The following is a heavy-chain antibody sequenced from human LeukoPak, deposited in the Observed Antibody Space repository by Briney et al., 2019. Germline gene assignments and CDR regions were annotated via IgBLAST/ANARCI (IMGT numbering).Heavy chain of an antibody. CDR2: IIPIFGTA. Sequence: SVKVSCKASGGTFSSYAIRWVRQAPGQGLEWMEGIIPIFGTANNAQKFQGRVTITADESTSTAYMELSSLRSEDAAVHYCARGRFLEWLLYHPTFDYWGQGTLVTVSS. J-gene: IGHJ4*02. V-gene: IGHV1-69*13. CDR1: GGTFSSYA. D-gene: IGHD3-3*01. CDR3: ARGRFLEWLLYHPTFDY.